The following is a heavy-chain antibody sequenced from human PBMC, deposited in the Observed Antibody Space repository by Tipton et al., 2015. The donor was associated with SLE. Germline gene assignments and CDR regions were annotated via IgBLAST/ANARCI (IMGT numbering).Heavy chain of an antibody. CDR3: ARELDIMYTTYLDY. CDR2: FNHGGTT. D-gene: IGHD5/OR15-5a*01. V-gene: IGHV4-34*01. CDR1: GASFSGYS. J-gene: IGHJ4*02. Sequence: TLSLTCAVSGASFSGYSWNWIRQFPGKGLEWIGQFNHGGTTNYSPSLKSRVTISIDMSKNQFSLSLTPVTAADTAVYYCARELDIMYTTYLDYWGQRPLVTVSS.